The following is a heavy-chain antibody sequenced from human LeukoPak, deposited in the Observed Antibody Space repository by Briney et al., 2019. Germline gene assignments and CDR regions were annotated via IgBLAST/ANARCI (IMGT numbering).Heavy chain of an antibody. CDR2: VYTSGST. V-gene: IGHV4-4*07. CDR1: GGSISSYY. D-gene: IGHD6-13*01. Sequence: SETLSLTCTVSGGSISSYYWSWIRQPAGKGLEWIGRVYTSGSTNYNPSLKSRVTMSVDTSKKQFSLKLSSVTAADTAVYYCARDSSSSSWYVTHNWFDPWGQGTLVTVSS. J-gene: IGHJ5*02. CDR3: ARDSSSSSWYVTHNWFDP.